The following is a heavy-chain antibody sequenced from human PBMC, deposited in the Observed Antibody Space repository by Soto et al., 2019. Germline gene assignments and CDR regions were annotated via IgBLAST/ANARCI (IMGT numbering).Heavy chain of an antibody. CDR2: IIPNSGGT. J-gene: IGHJ5*02. CDR1: GGTFSSYA. CDR3: ARGVVPAAPFDP. D-gene: IGHD2-2*01. Sequence: QVQLVQSGAEVKKPGSSVKVSCKASGGTFSSYAISWVRQAPGQGLEWMGGIIPNSGGTNYAQKFQGRVTMTRDTSISTAYMELSRLRSDDTAVYYCARGVVPAAPFDPWGQGTLVTVSS. V-gene: IGHV1-2*02.